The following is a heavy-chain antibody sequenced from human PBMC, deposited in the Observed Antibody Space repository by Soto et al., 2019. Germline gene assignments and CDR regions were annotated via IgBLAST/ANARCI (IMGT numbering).Heavy chain of an antibody. J-gene: IGHJ4*02. Sequence: DVQMLESGGGLVRPGGSLRLSCVASGFTFSNYATSWVRQTPGKGLEWVATISGNGGATNYAASLKGRSTISRDNSKEKWFLGLNALRGDDTATYFCPKHPRRFHLGSGDGPDFFDYWAQGPLLTFSS. V-gene: IGHV3-23*01. CDR3: PKHPRRFHLGSGDGPDFFDY. D-gene: IGHD3-10*01. CDR2: ISGNGGAT. CDR1: GFTFSNYA.